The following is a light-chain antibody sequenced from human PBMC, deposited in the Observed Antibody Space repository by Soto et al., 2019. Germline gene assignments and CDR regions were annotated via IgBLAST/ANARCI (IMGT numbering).Light chain of an antibody. CDR3: QQYTNWLT. CDR2: GAS. CDR1: QSVSSS. V-gene: IGKV3-15*01. J-gene: IGKJ4*01. Sequence: EIVMTQSPATLSVSPGERVTLSCRASQSVSSSLAWYQQKPGQAPRLLIYGASTRATGIPARFSGSGSGTDFTLTISSLQSEAFAVYYCQQYTNWLTFGGGTKVEIK.